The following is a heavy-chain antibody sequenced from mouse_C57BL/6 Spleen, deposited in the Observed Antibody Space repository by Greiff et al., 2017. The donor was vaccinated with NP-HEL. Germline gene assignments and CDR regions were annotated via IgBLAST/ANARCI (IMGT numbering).Heavy chain of an antibody. CDR1: GFNIKDDY. CDR3: TPSGYYSFDY. J-gene: IGHJ2*01. CDR2: IDPENGDT. D-gene: IGHD2-3*01. V-gene: IGHV14-4*01. Sequence: EVKLMESGAELVRPGASVKLSCTASGFNIKDDYMHWVKQRPEQGLEWIGWIDPENGDTEYASKFQGKATITADTSSNTAYLQLSSLTSEDTAVYYCTPSGYYSFDYWGQGTTLTVSS.